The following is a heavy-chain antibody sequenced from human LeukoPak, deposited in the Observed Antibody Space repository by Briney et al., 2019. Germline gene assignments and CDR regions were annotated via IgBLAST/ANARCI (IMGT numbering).Heavy chain of an antibody. V-gene: IGHV4-61*05. CDR1: GGSISSSSYY. J-gene: IGHJ4*02. CDR3: ARVYRYSSSWSFDY. Sequence: SETLSLTCTVSGGSISSSSYYWGWIRQPPGKGLEWIGYIYYSGSTNYNPSLKSRVTISVDTSKNQFSLKLSSVTAADTAVYYCARVYRYSSSWSFDYWGQGTLVTVSS. CDR2: IYYSGST. D-gene: IGHD6-13*01.